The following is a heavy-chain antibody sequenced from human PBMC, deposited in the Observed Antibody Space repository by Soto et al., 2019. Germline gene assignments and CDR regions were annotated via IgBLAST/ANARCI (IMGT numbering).Heavy chain of an antibody. Sequence: EVQLVESGGGLVQPGGSQRLSCAASGFTFSNYWMHWVRQAPGKGLVWDSRINRDGSSTSYADSVKGRFPISRDNAKNTLYLHMNSLSAEDTAVYYCARIGQIAGLGYWGQGALVTVSS. V-gene: IGHV3-74*01. D-gene: IGHD3-10*01. J-gene: IGHJ4*02. CDR2: INRDGSST. CDR3: ARIGQIAGLGY. CDR1: GFTFSNYW.